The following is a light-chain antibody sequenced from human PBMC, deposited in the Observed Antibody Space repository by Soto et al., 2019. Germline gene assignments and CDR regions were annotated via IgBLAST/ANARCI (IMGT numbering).Light chain of an antibody. J-gene: IGLJ1*01. CDR2: EVS. Sequence: QSALTQPLSLSGSPGQSVTISCTGTSSDVGVYDDVSWYQQHPDNAPKLMIYEVSKRPSGVPDRFSGSKSGNTAYLTIYGLQDEDEADYYCCSYEAGYHYVFGIGTKVTVL. CDR3: CSYEAGYHYV. V-gene: IGLV2-11*01. CDR1: SSDVGVYDD.